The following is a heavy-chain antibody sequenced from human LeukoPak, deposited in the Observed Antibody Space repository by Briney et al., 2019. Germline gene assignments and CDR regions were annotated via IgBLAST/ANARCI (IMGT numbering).Heavy chain of an antibody. Sequence: GGSLRLSCAVSGFTVSSNYMSWVRQAPGKGLEWVSVIYNGGDTYYADSVKGRFTISRDNSKNTLYLQMNSLRAEDTAVYYCARVGQGEWFFDLWGRGTLVTVSS. J-gene: IGHJ2*01. CDR3: ARVGQGEWFFDL. CDR2: IYNGGDT. D-gene: IGHD1-26*01. CDR1: GFTVSSNY. V-gene: IGHV3-53*05.